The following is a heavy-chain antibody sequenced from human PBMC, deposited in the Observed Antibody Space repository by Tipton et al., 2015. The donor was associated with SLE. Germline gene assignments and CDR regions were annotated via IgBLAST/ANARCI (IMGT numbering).Heavy chain of an antibody. J-gene: IGHJ5*02. Sequence: TLSLTCTVSGGSISSSSYYWGWIRQPPGKGLERIGYIYYSGSTYYNPSLKSRVTISVDTSKNQFSLKLSSVTAADTAVYYCALSDNWNDVENWFDPWGQGTLVTVSS. CDR3: ALSDNWNDVENWFDP. D-gene: IGHD1-20*01. CDR2: IYYSGST. CDR1: GGSISSSSYY. V-gene: IGHV4-39*07.